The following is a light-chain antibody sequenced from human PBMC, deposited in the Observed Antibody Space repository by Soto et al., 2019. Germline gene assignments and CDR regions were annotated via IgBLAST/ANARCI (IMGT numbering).Light chain of an antibody. Sequence: QSVLTQPASVSGSPGQSITISCTGTNSDVGGYNYVSWYQQHPGKAPKLMIYEVSSRPSGVSDRFSGSKSGNTASLTISGLQAEDEADYYCSSYTGSSTQLFGGGTKLTVL. V-gene: IGLV2-14*01. CDR1: NSDVGGYNY. CDR2: EVS. CDR3: SSYTGSSTQL. J-gene: IGLJ2*01.